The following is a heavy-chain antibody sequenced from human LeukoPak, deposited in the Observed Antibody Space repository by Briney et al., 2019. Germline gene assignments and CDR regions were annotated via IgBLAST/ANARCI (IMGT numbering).Heavy chain of an antibody. CDR3: VRQGGGDNCR. J-gene: IGHJ4*01. V-gene: IGHV3-66*02. CDR2: MYPWGSA. Sequence: GGSLRLSCAASGFTFSSYAMSWVRQAPGKGLEWVSLMYPWGSAFYTDSVKGRFTVTRDESKNMMFLQMNTLRPDDTAMYYCVRQGGGDNCRWGQGALVTVSS. D-gene: IGHD4-23*01. CDR1: GFTFSSYA.